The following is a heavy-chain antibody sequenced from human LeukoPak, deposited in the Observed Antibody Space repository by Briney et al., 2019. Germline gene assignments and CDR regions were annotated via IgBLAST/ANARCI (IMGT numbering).Heavy chain of an antibody. D-gene: IGHD3-9*01. V-gene: IGHV4-39*01. Sequence: SETLSLTCTVSDASIGSTSYYWGWIRQPPGKGLEWLGSFYYSGRSFYNESLKSRLTMSADTSKNQLSLNLTSVTAADTAIYYCARYFRAFDHWGQGTLVTVAS. CDR3: ARYFRAFDH. J-gene: IGHJ4*02. CDR1: DASIGSTSYY. CDR2: FYYSGRS.